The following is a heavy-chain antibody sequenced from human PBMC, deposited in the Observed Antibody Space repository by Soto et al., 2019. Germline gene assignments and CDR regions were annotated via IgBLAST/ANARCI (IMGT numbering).Heavy chain of an antibody. CDR3: ARERYGDYRYGMDV. J-gene: IGHJ6*02. D-gene: IGHD4-17*01. Sequence: GGSLRLSCAASGFTVSSNYMSWVRQAPGKGLEWVSVIYSGGSTYYADSVKGRFTISRDNSKNTLYLQMNSLRAEDTAVYYCARERYGDYRYGMDVWGQGTTVTVSS. CDR1: GFTVSSNY. CDR2: IYSGGST. V-gene: IGHV3-66*01.